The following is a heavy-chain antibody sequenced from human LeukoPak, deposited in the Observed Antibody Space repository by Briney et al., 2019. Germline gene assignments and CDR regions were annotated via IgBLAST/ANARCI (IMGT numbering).Heavy chain of an antibody. V-gene: IGHV4-39*01. CDR3: ARGLGYSGYVDWFDP. CDR2: IYYSGST. J-gene: IGHJ5*02. CDR1: GGSISSSSYY. D-gene: IGHD5-12*01. Sequence: SETLSLTCTVSGGSISSSSYYWGWIRQPPGKGLEWIGSIYYSGSTYYNPSLKSRVTISVDTSKNQFSLKLSSVTAADTAVYYCARGLGYSGYVDWFDPWGQGTLVTVSS.